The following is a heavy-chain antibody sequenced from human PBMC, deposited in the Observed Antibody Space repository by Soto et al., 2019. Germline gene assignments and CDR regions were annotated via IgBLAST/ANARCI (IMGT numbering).Heavy chain of an antibody. J-gene: IGHJ4*02. CDR3: ARGGGPYVWFNEF. Sequence: QEQLVQSGPEVKRPGSSVKISCKDSGGPFSGFAISWVRQAPGQGLEWLGGIIPVFGTTNYAEKFQDRVTITADESTNTAYMELSSLRSGDTAMYYCARGGGPYVWFNEFWGQGTLVTVSS. CDR2: IIPVFGTT. D-gene: IGHD3-10*02. CDR1: GGPFSGFA. V-gene: IGHV1-69*01.